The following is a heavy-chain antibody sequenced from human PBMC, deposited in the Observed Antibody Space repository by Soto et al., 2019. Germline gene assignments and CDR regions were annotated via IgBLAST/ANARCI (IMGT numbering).Heavy chain of an antibody. CDR2: INAGNGNT. CDR3: AREYYSDSSGYYYPTFDY. Sequence: QVQLVQSGAEVKKPGASVKVSCKASGYTFTSYAMHWVRQAPGQRLEWMGWINAGNGNTKYSQKFQGRVTITRDTSASTAYMELSSLRSEDTAVYYCAREYYSDSSGYYYPTFDYWGQGTLVTVSS. V-gene: IGHV1-3*01. D-gene: IGHD3-22*01. J-gene: IGHJ4*02. CDR1: GYTFTSYA.